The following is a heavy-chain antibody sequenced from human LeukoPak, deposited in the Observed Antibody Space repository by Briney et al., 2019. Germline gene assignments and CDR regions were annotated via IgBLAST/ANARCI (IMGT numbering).Heavy chain of an antibody. CDR3: ARVWGYCTNGVCYIAYFDL. CDR1: GFTFRSYS. V-gene: IGHV4-59*01. J-gene: IGHJ2*01. D-gene: IGHD2-8*01. CDR2: IYYSGST. Sequence: GSLRLSCAASGFTFRSYSMNWVRQPPGKGLEWIGYIYYSGSTNYNPSLKSRVTISVDTSKNQFSLKLSSVTAADTAVYYCARVWGYCTNGVCYIAYFDLWGRGTLVTVSS.